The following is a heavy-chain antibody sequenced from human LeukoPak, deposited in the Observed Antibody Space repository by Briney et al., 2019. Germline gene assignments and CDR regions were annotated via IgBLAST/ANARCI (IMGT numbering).Heavy chain of an antibody. CDR2: VRYDGSDK. D-gene: IGHD5-24*01. Sequence: GTSLRLSCAASGFTFSSHGMHWVRQAPGKGLEGVAVVRYDGSDKYYADSVKGRFTISRDNSKNTLYLQMNSLRAEDTALYYCAKTGGRDGYGFDSWGQGTLVTVSP. CDR1: GFTFSSHG. J-gene: IGHJ4*02. V-gene: IGHV3-33*06. CDR3: AKTGGRDGYGFDS.